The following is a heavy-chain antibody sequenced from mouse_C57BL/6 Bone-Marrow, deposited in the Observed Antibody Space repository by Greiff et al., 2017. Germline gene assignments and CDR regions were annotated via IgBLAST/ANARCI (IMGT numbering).Heavy chain of an antibody. Sequence: EVKLMESGGGLVKPGGSLKLSCAASGFTFSDSGMHWVRQAPEKGLEWVAYISSGSSTIYYADTVKGRFTISRDHAKNTLFLQMTSLRSADTAMYYCAYYGSSYGYWYFDVWGTGTTVTVSS. CDR2: ISSGSSTI. D-gene: IGHD1-1*01. CDR3: AYYGSSYGYWYFDV. CDR1: GFTFSDSG. J-gene: IGHJ1*03. V-gene: IGHV5-17*01.